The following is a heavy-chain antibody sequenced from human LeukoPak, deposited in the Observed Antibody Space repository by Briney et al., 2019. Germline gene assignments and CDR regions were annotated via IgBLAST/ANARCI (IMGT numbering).Heavy chain of an antibody. J-gene: IGHJ4*02. Sequence: ASVKVSCKASGYTFTSYYMHWVRQAPGQGLEWMGIINPSGGSTSYAQKFQGRVTMTRDTSTSTVYMELSSLRSEDTAVYYCARDYSGYDPVPYYYDSSCTFDYWGQGTLVTVSS. CDR3: ARDYSGYDPVPYYYDSSCTFDY. D-gene: IGHD3-22*01. CDR1: GYTFTSYY. CDR2: INPSGGST. V-gene: IGHV1-46*01.